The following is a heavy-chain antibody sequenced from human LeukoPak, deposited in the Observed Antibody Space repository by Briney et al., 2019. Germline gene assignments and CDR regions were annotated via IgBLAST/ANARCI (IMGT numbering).Heavy chain of an antibody. V-gene: IGHV3-23*01. Sequence: GGSLRLSCAASGFTFTSYAMSWVRQAPGKGLEWVSGISINVDNTYYADSVKGRFTISRDNSKSTLFLQMNSLRAEDTAVYYWARFSRAYCSSTGCSEYFDYWGQGTLVTVSS. CDR2: ISINVDNT. CDR1: GFTFTSYA. J-gene: IGHJ4*02. D-gene: IGHD2-2*01. CDR3: ARFSRAYCSSTGCSEYFDY.